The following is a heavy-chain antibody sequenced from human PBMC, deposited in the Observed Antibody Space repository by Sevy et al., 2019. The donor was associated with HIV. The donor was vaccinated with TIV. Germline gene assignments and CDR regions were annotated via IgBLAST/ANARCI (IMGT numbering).Heavy chain of an antibody. J-gene: IGHJ2*01. CDR2: IYPGDSDT. D-gene: IGHD2-2*02. CDR1: GYSFTDYW. V-gene: IGHV5-51*01. Sequence: GESLKISCQVSGYSFTDYWIGWVRQMPGKGLEWMGIIYPGDSDTRYSPSFQGQVTISVDKSLSTAYLQWTNLKASDTAIYHCARRNTWATIWYFDLWGRGTLVTVSS. CDR3: ARRNTWATIWYFDL.